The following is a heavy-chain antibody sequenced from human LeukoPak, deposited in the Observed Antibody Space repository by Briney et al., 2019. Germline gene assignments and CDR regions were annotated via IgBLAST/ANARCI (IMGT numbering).Heavy chain of an antibody. CDR3: AISQPGKVVPAAIWLFV. J-gene: IGHJ4*02. V-gene: IGHV1-18*01. Sequence: ASVKVSCKASGYTFTSYGISWVRQAPGQGLEWMGWISAYNGNTNYAQKLQGRVTMTEDTSTDTAYMELSSLRSEDTAVYYCAISQPGKVVPAAIWLFVWGQGTLVTVSS. D-gene: IGHD2-2*02. CDR1: GYTFTSYG. CDR2: ISAYNGNT.